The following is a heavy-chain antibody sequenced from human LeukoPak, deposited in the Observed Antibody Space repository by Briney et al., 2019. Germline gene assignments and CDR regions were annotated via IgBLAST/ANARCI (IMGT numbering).Heavy chain of an antibody. Sequence: GGSLRLSCGASGLSFRDFAMNWVRQAPGKGLEWISYINYDNRTIYYADSVKGRFTISRDNAKKSVFLQVKSLRAEDTAVYYCATASYYETSGFKSYWYFDIWGRGTLVTVSS. J-gene: IGHJ2*01. V-gene: IGHV3-48*01. CDR1: GLSFRDFA. CDR3: ATASYYETSGFKSYWYFDI. D-gene: IGHD3-22*01. CDR2: INYDNRTI.